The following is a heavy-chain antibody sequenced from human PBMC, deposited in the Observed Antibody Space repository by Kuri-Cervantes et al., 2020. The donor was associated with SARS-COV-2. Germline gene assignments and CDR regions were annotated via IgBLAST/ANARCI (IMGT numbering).Heavy chain of an antibody. Sequence: ASVKVSCKASGYTFTGYHMHWVRQAPGQGLEWMGWINPNSGGTNYAQKFQGWVTMTRDTSISTVYMELSRLRSDDTAVYYCARSTPFRQLVVISQGGAFDIWGQGTMVTVSS. CDR2: INPNSGGT. V-gene: IGHV1-2*04. J-gene: IGHJ3*02. D-gene: IGHD3-22*01. CDR3: ARSTPFRQLVVISQGGAFDI. CDR1: GYTFTGYH.